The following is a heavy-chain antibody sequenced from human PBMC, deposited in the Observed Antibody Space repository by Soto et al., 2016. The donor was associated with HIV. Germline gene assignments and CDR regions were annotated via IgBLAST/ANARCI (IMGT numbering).Heavy chain of an antibody. Sequence: VQLVESGGGVVQPGRPLRLSCAASGFTFNNYVMHWVRQAPGKGLEWVTVISYDGSNKYYADSVKGRFTISRDNSKNTLYLQMNSLRAEDTAVYYCARGDDNSGFDYWGQGTLVTVSS. CDR3: ARGDDNSGFDY. D-gene: IGHD3-22*01. CDR1: GFTFNNYV. V-gene: IGHV3-30*04. J-gene: IGHJ4*02. CDR2: ISYDGSNK.